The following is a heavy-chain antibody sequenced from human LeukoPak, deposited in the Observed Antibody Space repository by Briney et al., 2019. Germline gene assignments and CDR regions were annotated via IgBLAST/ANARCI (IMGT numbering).Heavy chain of an antibody. D-gene: IGHD3-9*01. CDR3: ARLPILRYFDWSKTAYYYYYYYMDV. CDR2: ISGSGGST. V-gene: IGHV3-23*01. J-gene: IGHJ6*03. CDR1: GFTFSSYG. Sequence: GGSLRLSCAASGFTFSSYGMSWVRQAPGKGLEWVSAISGSGGSTYYADSVKGRFTISRDNSKNTLYLQMNSLRAEDTAVYYCARLPILRYFDWSKTAYYYYYYYMDVWGKGTTVTISS.